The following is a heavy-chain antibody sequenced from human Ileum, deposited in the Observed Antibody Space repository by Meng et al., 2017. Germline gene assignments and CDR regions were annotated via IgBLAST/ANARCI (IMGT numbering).Heavy chain of an antibody. V-gene: IGHV4-61*01. CDR3: ARAETALDY. D-gene: IGHD5-18*01. CDR1: GGSVSSGSYY. Sequence: QGQLQESGPGLVRPSETLSLTCTVSGGSVSSGSYYWNWIRQPPGKGPEWIAYIYYTGSTNYNPSLKSRVIISADTSKNQFSLKLSSVTAADTAVYYCARAETALDYWGQGTLVTVSS. CDR2: IYYTGST. J-gene: IGHJ4*02.